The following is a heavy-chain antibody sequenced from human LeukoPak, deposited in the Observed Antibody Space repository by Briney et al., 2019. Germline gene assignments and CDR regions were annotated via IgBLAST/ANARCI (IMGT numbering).Heavy chain of an antibody. CDR1: GGSISSYY. CDR3: ARDPAIQIWLSAYYFDY. V-gene: IGHV4-4*07. J-gene: IGHJ4*02. D-gene: IGHD5-18*01. Sequence: SETLSLTCTVSGGSISSYYWSWIRQPAGKGLEWIGRIYTSGSTNYNPSLESRVTMSVDTSKNQFSLKLSSVTAADTAVYYCARDPAIQIWLSAYYFDYWGQGTLVTVSS. CDR2: IYTSGST.